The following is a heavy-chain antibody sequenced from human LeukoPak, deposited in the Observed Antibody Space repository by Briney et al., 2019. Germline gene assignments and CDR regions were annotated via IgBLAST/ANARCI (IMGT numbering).Heavy chain of an antibody. Sequence: SGRSLRLSCAASGFTFSSYAMHWVRQAPGKGLEWVAVISYDGSNKYYADSVKGRFTISRDNSKNTLYLQMNSLRAEDTAVYYCARDDSYVYWGQGTLVTVSS. CDR1: GFTFSSYA. D-gene: IGHD3-16*01. CDR2: ISYDGSNK. CDR3: ARDDSYVY. J-gene: IGHJ4*02. V-gene: IGHV3-30-3*01.